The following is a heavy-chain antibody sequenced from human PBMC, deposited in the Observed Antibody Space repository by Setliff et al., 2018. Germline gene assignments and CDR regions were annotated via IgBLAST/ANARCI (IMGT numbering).Heavy chain of an antibody. J-gene: IGHJ4*02. V-gene: IGHV4-34*01. CDR1: GGSFSGYY. Sequence: KPSETLSLTCAVYGGSFSGYYWSWIRQPPGKGLEWIGEINHSGSTNYNPSLKSRVTISVDTSKNQFSLKLSSVTAADTSVYYCARGRIAGALYYFDYWGQGTLVTVSS. CDR2: INHSGST. CDR3: ARGRIAGALYYFDY. D-gene: IGHD6-13*01.